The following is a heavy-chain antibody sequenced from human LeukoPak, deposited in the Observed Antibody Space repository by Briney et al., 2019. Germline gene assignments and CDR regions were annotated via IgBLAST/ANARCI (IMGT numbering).Heavy chain of an antibody. D-gene: IGHD3-16*01. CDR3: ASPSNYYDYVWGSYCPFDY. Sequence: SETLSLTCTVSGGSISSSSYYWGWIRQPPGKGLEWIGSIYYSGSTYYNPSLKSRVTISVDTSKNQFSLKLSSVTAADTAVYYCASPSNYYDYVWGSYCPFDYWGQGTLVTVSS. CDR1: GGSISSSSYY. CDR2: IYYSGST. V-gene: IGHV4-39*01. J-gene: IGHJ4*02.